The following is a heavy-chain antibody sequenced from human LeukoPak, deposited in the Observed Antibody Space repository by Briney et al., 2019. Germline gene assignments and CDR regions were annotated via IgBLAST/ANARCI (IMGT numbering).Heavy chain of an antibody. CDR1: GFTFSSDS. J-gene: IGHJ3*02. Sequence: GGSLRLSCAASGFTFSSDSMNRVRDAPGKRLGGGSSISSSSSYVYYADAGKGRFTIPRDNAKHSPYLQMNSLRAEDTAVYYCARPDEQQLVRDAFDIWGPGTMVTVSS. V-gene: IGHV3-21*01. CDR3: ARPDEQQLVRDAFDI. CDR2: ISSSSSYV. D-gene: IGHD6-13*01.